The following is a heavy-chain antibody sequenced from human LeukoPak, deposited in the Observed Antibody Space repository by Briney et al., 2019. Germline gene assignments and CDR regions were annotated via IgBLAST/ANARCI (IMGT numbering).Heavy chain of an antibody. D-gene: IGHD1-26*01. J-gene: IGHJ5*02. Sequence: GGSLRLSCAASGFTFSIYWMLWVRQAPGKGLEWVANINQDGSEKNYVDSVKGRFTISRDNAKNSLYLQMNSLRAEDTAVYYCARGGVGASSKYNWFDPWGQGTLVTVSS. CDR3: ARGGVGASSKYNWFDP. CDR1: GFTFSIYW. CDR2: INQDGSEK. V-gene: IGHV3-7*01.